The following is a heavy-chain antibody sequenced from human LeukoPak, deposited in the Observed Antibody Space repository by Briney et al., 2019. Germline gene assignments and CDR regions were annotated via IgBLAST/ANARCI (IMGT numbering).Heavy chain of an antibody. CDR3: AKALAAADLHDWFDP. D-gene: IGHD6-13*01. CDR1: GFTFSSYG. J-gene: IGHJ5*02. Sequence: GGSLRLSCAASGFTFSSYGMHWVRQAPGKGLEWVAFIRYDGSNKYYADSVKGRFTISRDNSKNTLYLQMNSLRAEDTAVYYCAKALAAADLHDWFDPWGQGTLVTVSS. V-gene: IGHV3-30*02. CDR2: IRYDGSNK.